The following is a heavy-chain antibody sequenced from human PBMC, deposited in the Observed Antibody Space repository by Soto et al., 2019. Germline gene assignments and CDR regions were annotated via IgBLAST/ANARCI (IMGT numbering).Heavy chain of an antibody. J-gene: IGHJ4*02. CDR2: IRSKAYGGTT. CDR1: GFTFGDYA. CDR3: TRAGPDIVVVPAAPPAYAFDY. V-gene: IGHV3-49*03. D-gene: IGHD2-2*01. Sequence: GGSLRLSCTASGFTFGDYAMSWFRQAPGKGLEWVGFIRSKAYGGTTEYAASVKGRFTISRDDSKSIAYLQMNSLKTEDTAVYYCTRAGPDIVVVPAAPPAYAFDYWGQGTLVTVSS.